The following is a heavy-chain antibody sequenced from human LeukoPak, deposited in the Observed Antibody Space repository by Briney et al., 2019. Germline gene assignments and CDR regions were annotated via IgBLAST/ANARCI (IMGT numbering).Heavy chain of an antibody. Sequence: PSETLSLTCTVSGGSISSSSYSWGWIRQPPGKGLEWIGSIYYSGSTYYNPSLKSRVTISVDTSKNQFSLKLSSVTAADTAVYYCARQVETYSYGQRGDALDIWGQGTMVTVSS. CDR1: GGSISSSSYS. CDR3: ARQVETYSYGQRGDALDI. CDR2: IYYSGST. J-gene: IGHJ3*02. D-gene: IGHD5-18*01. V-gene: IGHV4-39*01.